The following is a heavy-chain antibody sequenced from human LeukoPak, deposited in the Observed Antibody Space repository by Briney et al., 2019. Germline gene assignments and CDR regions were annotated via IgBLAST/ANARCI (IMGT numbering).Heavy chain of an antibody. CDR3: AKKQIVGAAPFDY. CDR2: ISAGGST. Sequence: GGSLRLSCAASAFTFSTYAMNWVRQAPGKGLEWVSAISAGGSTFYADSVKGRFTISRDNSDNTLYLQMNSLRAEDTAVYYCAKKQIVGAAPFDYWGQGTLVTVSS. J-gene: IGHJ4*02. D-gene: IGHD1-26*01. CDR1: AFTFSTYA. V-gene: IGHV3-23*01.